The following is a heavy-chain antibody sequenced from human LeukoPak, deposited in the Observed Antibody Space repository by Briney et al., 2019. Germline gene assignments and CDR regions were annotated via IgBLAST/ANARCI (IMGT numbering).Heavy chain of an antibody. CDR2: IYYSGST. V-gene: IGHV4-31*03. D-gene: IGHD3-3*01. J-gene: IGHJ3*02. CDR3: ARVRSGTGITIFGVVRPGAFDI. CDR1: GGSIRSSYYY. Sequence: PSETLSLTCTVSGGSIRSSYYYWGWIRQHPGKGLEWIGYIYYSGSTYYNPSLKSRVTISVDTSKNQFSLKLSSVTAADTAVYYCARVRSGTGITIFGVVRPGAFDIWGQGTMVTVSS.